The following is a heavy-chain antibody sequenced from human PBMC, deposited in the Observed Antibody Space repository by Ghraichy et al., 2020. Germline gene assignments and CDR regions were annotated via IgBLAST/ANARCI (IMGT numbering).Heavy chain of an antibody. J-gene: IGHJ4*02. CDR2: ISGSGGST. Sequence: GGSLRLSCAASGFTFSSYAMSWVRQAPGKGLEWVSAISGSGGSTYYADSVKGRFTISRDNSKNTLYLQMNSLRAEDTAVYYCAKGDPYMIVVVITTFDDWGQGTPVTVSS. CDR3: AKGDPYMIVVVITTFDD. V-gene: IGHV3-23*01. D-gene: IGHD3-22*01. CDR1: GFTFSSYA.